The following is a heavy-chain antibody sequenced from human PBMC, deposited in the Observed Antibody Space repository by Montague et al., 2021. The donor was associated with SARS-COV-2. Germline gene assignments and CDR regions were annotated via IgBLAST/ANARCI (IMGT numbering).Heavy chain of an antibody. Sequence: SETLSLTCTVSGGSISSSSYYWGWIRQPPGKGLEWIGNIFYSGSTYYNTSLNSRVTISVDTSKNQFSLRLRSVTAADTAVYYCARLPYFYDSTHAFDIWGQGTMVTVSS. CDR2: IFYSGST. V-gene: IGHV4-39*01. D-gene: IGHD3-22*01. CDR1: GGSISSSSYY. CDR3: ARLPYFYDSTHAFDI. J-gene: IGHJ3*02.